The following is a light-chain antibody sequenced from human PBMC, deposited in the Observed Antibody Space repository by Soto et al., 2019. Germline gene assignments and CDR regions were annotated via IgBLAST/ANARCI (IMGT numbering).Light chain of an antibody. CDR2: WAS. Sequence: DTVMTQSPDSLAVSLCERATINCRSSQSVLYSSNNENYLAGYQQKAGQPPKLLIYWASTRESGVPDRFSGSGSGTDFTLSISSLQAEDVAVYYCQQYYSTPLTFGGGTKVDIK. CDR1: QSVLYSSNNENY. V-gene: IGKV4-1*01. J-gene: IGKJ4*01. CDR3: QQYYSTPLT.